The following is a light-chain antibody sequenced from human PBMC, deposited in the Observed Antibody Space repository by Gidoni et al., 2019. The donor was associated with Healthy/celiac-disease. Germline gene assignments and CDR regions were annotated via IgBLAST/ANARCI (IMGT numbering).Light chain of an antibody. CDR2: QDS. Sequence: SYERTQPPSVSVSPGQTASITCSGDKLGEKYACWYQQKPGQSPVLVIYQDSKRPSGIPERFSGSNSGNTATLTISGTQAMDEADYYCQAWDSSTEVFGTGTKVTVL. CDR1: KLGEKY. CDR3: QAWDSSTEV. J-gene: IGLJ1*01. V-gene: IGLV3-1*01.